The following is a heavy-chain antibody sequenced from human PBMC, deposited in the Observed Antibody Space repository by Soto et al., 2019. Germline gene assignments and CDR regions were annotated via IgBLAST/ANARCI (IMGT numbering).Heavy chain of an antibody. CDR2: IWYDGSNK. V-gene: IGHV3-33*01. CDR3: ARATEASYGMDV. Sequence: SLRLSCAASGFTFSSYGMHWVRQAPGKGLEWVAVIWYDGSNKYYADSVKGRFTISRDNSKNTLYLQMNSLRAEDTAVYYCARATEASYGMDVWGQGTTVTVSS. J-gene: IGHJ6*02. CDR1: GFTFSSYG.